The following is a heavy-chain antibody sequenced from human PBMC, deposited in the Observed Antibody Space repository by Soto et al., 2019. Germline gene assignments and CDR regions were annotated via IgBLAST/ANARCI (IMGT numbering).Heavy chain of an antibody. CDR3: ARDSGSGSGAPVNHYLDY. J-gene: IGHJ4*01. D-gene: IGHD3-10*01. Sequence: GGSLRLSCAASGFTVGSYWMRWVRQAPGKGLEWLATIKMDTSEKKYVDSVKGRFTMSRDNAKNSLYLQMDSLRAEHTAVYYCARDSGSGSGAPVNHYLDYWRHGTLVTVSS. CDR2: IKMDTSEK. V-gene: IGHV3-7*01. CDR1: GFTVGSYW.